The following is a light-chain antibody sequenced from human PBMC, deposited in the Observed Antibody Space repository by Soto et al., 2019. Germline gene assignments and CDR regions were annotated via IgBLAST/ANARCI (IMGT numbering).Light chain of an antibody. CDR1: QSISSW. Sequence: DIQMTQSPSTLSASVGDRVTITCRASQSISSWLAWYQQKPGKAPKFLIYDASNLESGVPSRFSGSGSGTEFTLTISSLQPDDFATYYCQQYSSYSEAFGQGTKVDI. J-gene: IGKJ1*01. V-gene: IGKV1-5*01. CDR2: DAS. CDR3: QQYSSYSEA.